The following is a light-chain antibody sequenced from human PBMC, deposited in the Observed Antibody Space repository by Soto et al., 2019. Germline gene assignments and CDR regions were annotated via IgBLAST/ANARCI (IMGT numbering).Light chain of an antibody. CDR2: EVS. V-gene: IGKV2D-29*02. Sequence: DGVMTQTPLSLSVAPGQPASISCKSSQSLLHITGETFLFWYLQKTGQSPQLLIYEVSTRVSGVPDRFSGSGSGTDFTLEISRVETDDVGIYYCMQSTQLPPTFGQGTRLGIE. CDR1: QSLLHITGETF. CDR3: MQSTQLPPT. J-gene: IGKJ5*01.